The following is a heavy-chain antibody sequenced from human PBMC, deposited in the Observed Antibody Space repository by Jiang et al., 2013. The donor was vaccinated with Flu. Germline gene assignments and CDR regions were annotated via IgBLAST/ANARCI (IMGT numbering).Heavy chain of an antibody. Sequence: VQLVESGGGVVQPGRPLRLSCAASGFTFSSYAMHWVRQAPGKGLEWVAVISYDGSNKYYADSVKGRFTISRDNSKNTLYLQMNSLRAEDTAVYYCARGVGRYSSSSDFDYWGQGTLVTVSS. CDR1: GFTFSSYA. CDR3: ARGVGRYSSSSDFDY. CDR2: ISYDGSNK. J-gene: IGHJ4*02. D-gene: IGHD6-6*01. V-gene: IGHV3-30-3*01.